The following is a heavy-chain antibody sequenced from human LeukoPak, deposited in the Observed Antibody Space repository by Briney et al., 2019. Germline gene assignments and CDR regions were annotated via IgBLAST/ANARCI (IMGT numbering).Heavy chain of an antibody. CDR3: ARLEVPAATFDY. Sequence: SGTLSLTCTVSGGSISSSSYYWGWIRQPPGKGLEWIGSIYYSGSTYYNPSLKSRVTISVDTSKNQFSLKLSSVTAADTAVYYCARLEVPAATFDYWGQGTLVTVSS. CDR1: GGSISSSSYY. V-gene: IGHV4-39*01. CDR2: IYYSGST. J-gene: IGHJ4*02. D-gene: IGHD2-2*01.